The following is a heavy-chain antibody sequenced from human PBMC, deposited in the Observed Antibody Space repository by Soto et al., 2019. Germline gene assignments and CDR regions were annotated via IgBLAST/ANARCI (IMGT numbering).Heavy chain of an antibody. Sequence: SESLSLTCAVSGYSIRSGYFWGWIRQPPGKGLEWIGSMYHGGITYYNLSLKSRVTISVDTSKNQLSLKLSSATAADTAVYYCARSMYSTSAQLYYGMDVWGQGTTVTVSS. CDR3: ARSMYSTSAQLYYGMDV. CDR1: GYSIRSGYF. V-gene: IGHV4-38-2*01. D-gene: IGHD6-6*01. CDR2: MYHGGIT. J-gene: IGHJ6*02.